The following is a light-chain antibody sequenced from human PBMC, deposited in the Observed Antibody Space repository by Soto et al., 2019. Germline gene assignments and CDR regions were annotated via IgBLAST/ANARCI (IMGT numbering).Light chain of an antibody. J-gene: IGKJ1*01. CDR3: QQYGSSPWT. CDR1: QSVSSNY. CDR2: GAS. Sequence: EIVLTQSPGNRSLSPGERATLSCRASQSVSSNYLAWYQQKPGQAPRPLIYGASSRATGIPDRFSGSGAGTDFTLTISRLEPEDFAVYYCQQYGSSPWTFGQGTKVEIK. V-gene: IGKV3-20*01.